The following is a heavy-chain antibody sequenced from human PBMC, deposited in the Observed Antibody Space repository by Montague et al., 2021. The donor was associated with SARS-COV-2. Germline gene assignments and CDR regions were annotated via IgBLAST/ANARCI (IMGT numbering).Heavy chain of an antibody. Sequence: SETLSLTCTVSSGSISNYYWSWIRKPPGTGLEWIGFISHTESTNYNSSLAIRVSISIDTSKSQFSLRVRFVTAADTAVDDCAWSVQFAYGLDVWGQGTTVTISS. D-gene: IGHD3-16*01. CDR2: ISHTEST. CDR1: SGSISNYY. J-gene: IGHJ6*02. CDR3: AWSVQFAYGLDV. V-gene: IGHV4-59*08.